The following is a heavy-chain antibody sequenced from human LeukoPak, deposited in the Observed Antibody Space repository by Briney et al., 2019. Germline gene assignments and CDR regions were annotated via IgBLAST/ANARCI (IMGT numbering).Heavy chain of an antibody. CDR2: ISAYNGNT. CDR1: GYTFTSYG. J-gene: IGHJ4*02. CDR3: VGERGAMMADY. D-gene: IGHD3-22*01. Sequence: ASVKVSCKASGYTFTSYGISWVRQAPGQGLEWMGWISAYNGNTNYAQKLQGRVTMTTDTSTSTAYMELRSLRSDDTSVYYCVGERGAMMADYWGQGTLVTVSS. V-gene: IGHV1-18*01.